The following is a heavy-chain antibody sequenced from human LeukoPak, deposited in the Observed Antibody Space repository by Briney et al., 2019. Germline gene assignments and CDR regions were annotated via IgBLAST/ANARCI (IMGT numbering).Heavy chain of an antibody. CDR3: ARDNTALDY. CDR2: IWDDGSTK. J-gene: IGHJ4*02. V-gene: IGHV3-33*01. D-gene: IGHD5-18*01. CDR1: GFTFGDYA. Sequence: GGSLRLSCIASGFTFGDYAMDWVRQAPGKGLKWVAVIWDDGSTKYYEDSVEGRFTISRDNSKNTVYLQMNSLRDEDTAVYYCARDNTALDYWGQGTLVTVSS.